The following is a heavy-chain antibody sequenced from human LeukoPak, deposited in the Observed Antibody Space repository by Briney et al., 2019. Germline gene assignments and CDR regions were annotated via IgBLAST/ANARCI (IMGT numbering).Heavy chain of an antibody. J-gene: IGHJ4*02. CDR3: ARVFARLGSF. CDR1: GYTFTSYD. CDR2: MNPNSGNT. V-gene: IGHV1-8*01. Sequence: ASVKVSCKASGYTFTSYDINWVRQATGQGLEWMGWMNPNSGNTGYAQKFQGRVTMTRNTSISTAYMELSSVTAADTAVYYCARVFARLGSFWGQGTLVTVSS. D-gene: IGHD6-6*01.